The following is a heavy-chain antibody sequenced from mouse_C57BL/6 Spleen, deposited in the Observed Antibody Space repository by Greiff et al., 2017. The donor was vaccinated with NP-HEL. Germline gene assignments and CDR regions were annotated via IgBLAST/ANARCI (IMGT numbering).Heavy chain of an antibody. D-gene: IGHD2-4*01. Sequence: VMLVESGAELMKPGASVKLSCKATGYTFTGYWIEWVKQRPGHGLEWIGEILPGSGSTNYNEKFKGKATFTADTSSNTADMKLSSLTPEDSASYYCARSIYYDDDGPYYFDYWVQGTALTVSS. J-gene: IGHJ2*01. CDR3: ARSIYYDDDGPYYFDY. CDR1: GYTFTGYW. V-gene: IGHV1-9*01. CDR2: ILPGSGST.